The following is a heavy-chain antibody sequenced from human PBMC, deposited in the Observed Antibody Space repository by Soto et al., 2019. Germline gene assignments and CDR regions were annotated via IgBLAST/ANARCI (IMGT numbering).Heavy chain of an antibody. CDR1: GGSLGSSSYY. J-gene: IGHJ4*02. CDR3: ASIAAPGTTHFDF. D-gene: IGHD6-13*01. V-gene: IGHV4-39*01. CDR2: IYYGGKT. Sequence: SETLSLTCTVSGGSLGSSSYYWGWIRQCPGKGLEWIGNIYYGGKTFYNPSLKSRVTISVDTSKNQIYLHLSAVTAADTAIFYCASIAAPGTTHFDFWGQGTLVT.